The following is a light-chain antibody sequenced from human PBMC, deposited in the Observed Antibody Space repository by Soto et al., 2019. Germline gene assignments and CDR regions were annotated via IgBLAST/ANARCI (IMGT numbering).Light chain of an antibody. Sequence: QSVLTQPSSVSGSAGQSITISCTGTSSDVGGYNYDSWYQQHPGTAPKLMIYDVSNRPSGVSNRFSGSKSGNTASLTISGLHAEDEADYYCSSYTSSSPYVFGTGTKVTVL. CDR3: SSYTSSSPYV. V-gene: IGLV2-14*01. CDR1: SSDVGGYNY. CDR2: DVS. J-gene: IGLJ1*01.